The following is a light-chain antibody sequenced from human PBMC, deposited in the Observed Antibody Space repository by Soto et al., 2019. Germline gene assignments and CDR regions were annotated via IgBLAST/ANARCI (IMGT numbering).Light chain of an antibody. CDR3: QQYASSPVYT. V-gene: IGKV3-20*01. CDR2: GAS. Sequence: EIVLTQSPGTLSLSPGERATLSCRASQSVSSSYLAWYQQKPGQAPGLLIYGASSRATGIPDRFSGSGSGTDFTLTISRLEPEDFAVYYGQQYASSPVYTFGQGTKLEIK. J-gene: IGKJ2*01. CDR1: QSVSSSY.